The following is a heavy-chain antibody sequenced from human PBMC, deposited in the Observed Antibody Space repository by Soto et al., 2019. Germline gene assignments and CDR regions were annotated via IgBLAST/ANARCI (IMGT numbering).Heavy chain of an antibody. CDR1: GGSISSGGYS. Sequence: QLQLQESGSGLVKPSQTLSLTCAVSGGSISSGGYSWSWIRQPPGKGLEWIGYIYHSGSTYYNPCRKSGVTISVHRPKNQFSLKLRSVTAADTAVYYCAAGGGLPRYYWGQGTLVTVSS. J-gene: IGHJ4*02. V-gene: IGHV4-30-2*01. CDR3: AAGGGLPRYY. CDR2: IYHSGST. D-gene: IGHD5-12*01.